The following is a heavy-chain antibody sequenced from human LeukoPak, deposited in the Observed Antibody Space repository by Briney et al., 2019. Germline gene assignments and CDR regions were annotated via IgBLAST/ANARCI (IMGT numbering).Heavy chain of an antibody. Sequence: PGGSLRLSCAASGFTFDDYAMHWVRQVPGKGLEWASLISGDGGETYYADSVKGRFTISRDNSKNSLYLQMTSLRTEDSAMYYCAKDGPRRSGYYDYWGQGTLVTVSS. J-gene: IGHJ4*02. CDR2: ISGDGGET. V-gene: IGHV3-43*02. D-gene: IGHD3-3*01. CDR3: AKDGPRRSGYYDY. CDR1: GFTFDDYA.